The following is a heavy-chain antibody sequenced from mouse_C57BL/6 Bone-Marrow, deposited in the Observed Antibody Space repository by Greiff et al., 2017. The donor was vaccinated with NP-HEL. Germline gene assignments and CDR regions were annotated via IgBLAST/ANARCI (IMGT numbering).Heavy chain of an antibody. V-gene: IGHV5-6*01. CDR2: ISSGGSYT. J-gene: IGHJ4*01. CDR1: GFTFSSYG. Sequence: VQLQQSGGDLVKPGGSLKLSCAASGFTFSSYGMSWVRQTPDKRLEWVATISSGGSYTYYPDSVKGRFTISRDNAKNTLYLQMSSLKSEDTAMYYCARRFRGKDYYAMDYWGQGTSVTVSS. D-gene: IGHD3-3*01. CDR3: ARRFRGKDYYAMDY.